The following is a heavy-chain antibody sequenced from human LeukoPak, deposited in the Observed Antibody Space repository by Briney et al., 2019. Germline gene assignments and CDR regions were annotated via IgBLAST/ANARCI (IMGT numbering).Heavy chain of an antibody. CDR2: IKQGGSEK. D-gene: IGHD3-22*01. CDR3: ARDRGRYDSSGYYYEGYFDY. J-gene: IGHJ4*02. Sequence: PGGSLRLSCAASGFTFGTYWMSWVRQAPGKGLEWVASIKQGGSEKYYVDSVKGRFTISRDNAKNSLYLQMNSLRAEDTAVYYCARDRGRYDSSGYYYEGYFDYWGQGTLVTVSS. V-gene: IGHV3-7*01. CDR1: GFTFGTYW.